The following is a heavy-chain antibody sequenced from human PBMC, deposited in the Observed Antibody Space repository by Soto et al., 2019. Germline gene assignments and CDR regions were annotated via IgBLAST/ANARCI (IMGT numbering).Heavy chain of an antibody. J-gene: IGHJ4*02. CDR2: INPNSGGT. Sequence: ASVKVSCKASGYTFTGYYMHWVRQAPGQGLEWMGWINPNSGGTNYAQEFQGRVTMTRDTSISTAYMELSRLRAEDTAVYYCAKDVTGWHRFRYWGQGTLVTVSS. CDR3: AKDVTGWHRFRY. V-gene: IGHV1-2*02. CDR1: GYTFTGYY. D-gene: IGHD6-19*01.